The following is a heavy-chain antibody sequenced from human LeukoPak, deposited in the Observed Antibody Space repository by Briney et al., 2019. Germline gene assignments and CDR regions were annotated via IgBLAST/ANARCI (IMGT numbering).Heavy chain of an antibody. CDR1: GFTFSSYG. CDR3: AKDPYDYGDYVPDY. CDR2: ISYDGSNK. D-gene: IGHD4-17*01. J-gene: IGHJ4*02. V-gene: IGHV3-30*18. Sequence: GRSLGLSCAASGFTFSSYGMHWVRQAPGKGLEWVAVISYDGSNKYYADSVKGRFTISRDNSKNTLYLQVNSLRAEDTAVYYCAKDPYDYGDYVPDYWGQGTLVTVSS.